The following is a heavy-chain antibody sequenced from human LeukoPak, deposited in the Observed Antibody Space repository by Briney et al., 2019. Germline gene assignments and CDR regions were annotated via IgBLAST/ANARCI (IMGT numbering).Heavy chain of an antibody. V-gene: IGHV3-23*01. CDR2: ISDNSVGT. CDR3: ARECDYGDYSFDY. D-gene: IGHD4-17*01. CDR1: GFTFSSYA. J-gene: IGHJ4*02. Sequence: GGSLRLSCAASGFTFSSYAMSWVRQAPGKGLEWVSSISDNSVGTYYADSVRGRFTISRDYSKNTLYLQMNSLRAEDTAVYYCARECDYGDYSFDYWGQGTLVTVSS.